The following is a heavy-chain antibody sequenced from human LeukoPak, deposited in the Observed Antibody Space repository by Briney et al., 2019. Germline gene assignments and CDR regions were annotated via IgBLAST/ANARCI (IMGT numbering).Heavy chain of an antibody. CDR1: GFSFTTYW. Sequence: GGSLRLSCAASGFSFTTYWMGWVRQAPGKGLEWVANINQDESSQYYVDAVRGRFTISRDNAKNSLNLQMNSLRGEDTAVYYCARGVAAAEPVDYWGQGTLVTVSS. D-gene: IGHD6-13*01. V-gene: IGHV3-7*01. J-gene: IGHJ4*02. CDR2: INQDESSQ. CDR3: ARGVAAAEPVDY.